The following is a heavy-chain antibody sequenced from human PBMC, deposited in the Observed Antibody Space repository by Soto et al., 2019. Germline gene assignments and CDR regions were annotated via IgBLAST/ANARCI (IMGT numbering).Heavy chain of an antibody. V-gene: IGHV3-21*01. D-gene: IGHD2-2*01. CDR1: GFTFSSYS. CDR3: ARGQYADYYYMDV. CDR2: ISSSSSYI. J-gene: IGHJ6*03. Sequence: EVQLVESGGGLVKPGGSLRLSCVVSGFTFSSYSMNWVRQAPGKRLEWVSSISSSSSYIHNADSGKGRFTISRDNAKNSVYLQMTSLRAEDTAVYYCARGQYADYYYMDVWGKGTTVTVSS.